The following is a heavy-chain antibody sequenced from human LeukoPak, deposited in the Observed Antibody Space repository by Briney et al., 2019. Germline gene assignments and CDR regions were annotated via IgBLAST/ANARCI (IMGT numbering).Heavy chain of an antibody. D-gene: IGHD6-13*01. J-gene: IGHJ3*02. Sequence: PGGSLRLSCAASGFTFSSYAMSWVRQAPGKGLEWVSAISGSGGSTYYADSVKGRFTISRDNSKNTLYLQMNSLRAEDTAVYYCAKDWETAAGQRGAFDIWGQGTMVTVSS. CDR2: ISGSGGST. CDR3: AKDWETAAGQRGAFDI. CDR1: GFTFSSYA. V-gene: IGHV3-23*01.